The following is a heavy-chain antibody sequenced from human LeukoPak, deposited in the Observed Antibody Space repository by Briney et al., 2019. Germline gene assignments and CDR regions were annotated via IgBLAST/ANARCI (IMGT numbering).Heavy chain of an antibody. D-gene: IGHD3-22*01. V-gene: IGHV3-23*01. CDR3: AKDLGNFNYYDSSGPPVLDY. Sequence: PGGSLRLSCAASGFTFSSYAMSWVRQAPGKGLEWVSAISGSGGSTYYADSVKGRFTISRDNSKNTLYLQMNSLRAEDTAVYYCAKDLGNFNYYDSSGPPVLDYWGQGTLVTVSS. CDR1: GFTFSSYA. CDR2: ISGSGGST. J-gene: IGHJ4*02.